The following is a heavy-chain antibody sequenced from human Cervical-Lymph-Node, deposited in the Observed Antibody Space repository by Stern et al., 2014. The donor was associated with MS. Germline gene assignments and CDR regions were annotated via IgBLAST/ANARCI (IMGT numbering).Heavy chain of an antibody. CDR1: GGSISGYY. Sequence: QVQLVESGPGLVKPSETLSLTCTVSGGSISGYYWSWIRQPPGKGLEWIGYIYYSGSTNYNPSRKSRVTISVDSSKNQFSLKLSSVTAADTAVYYCARLPAAAYYFDYWGQGTLVTVSS. V-gene: IGHV4-59*01. D-gene: IGHD6-25*01. CDR3: ARLPAAAYYFDY. CDR2: IYYSGST. J-gene: IGHJ4*02.